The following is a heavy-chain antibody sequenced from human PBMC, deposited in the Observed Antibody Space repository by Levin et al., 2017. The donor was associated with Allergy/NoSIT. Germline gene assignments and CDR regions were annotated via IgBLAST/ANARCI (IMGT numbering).Heavy chain of an antibody. CDR1: GGSIRSSSYY. Sequence: SQTLSLPCSVSGGSIRSSSYYWSWIRQPPGKGLEWIGNIYHAGDTFYNPSLKSRVTISVDTSKNQFSLRLSSVTAADTAIYYCARLIPGIAAAGTWGQGTLVTVSS. J-gene: IGHJ4*02. CDR2: IYHAGDT. CDR3: ARLIPGIAAAGT. D-gene: IGHD6-13*01. V-gene: IGHV4-39*01.